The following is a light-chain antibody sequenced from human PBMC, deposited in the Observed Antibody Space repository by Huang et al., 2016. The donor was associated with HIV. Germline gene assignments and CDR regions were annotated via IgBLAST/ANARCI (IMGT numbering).Light chain of an antibody. V-gene: IGKV3-11*01. CDR3: QQRNTWPPWT. CDR1: QSIGSY. CDR2: DAS. J-gene: IGKJ1*01. Sequence: EIVLTQSPATLSLSPGEGATLSCRASQSIGSYLAWYRQRPGQAPRLLINDASIRANGIPARFIGRGSGTDFTLTISSLEPEDFAVYYCQQRNTWPPWTFGQGTKVELK.